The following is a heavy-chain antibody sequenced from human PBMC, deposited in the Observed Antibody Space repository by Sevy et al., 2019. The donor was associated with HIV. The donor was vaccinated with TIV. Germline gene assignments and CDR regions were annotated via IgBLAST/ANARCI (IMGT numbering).Heavy chain of an antibody. J-gene: IGHJ4*02. CDR3: TRTLALYYYDSRSFYFDH. V-gene: IGHV3-74*01. Sequence: GGSLRLSCAASGFTFGSYWMHWVRQAPGKGLVWVSRINSDGSSTNYADSVKGRFTISRDNAKNTLYLKMNSLRAEDTALYYCTRTLALYYYDSRSFYFDHWGQGTQVTVSS. CDR1: GFTFGSYW. D-gene: IGHD3-22*01. CDR2: INSDGSST.